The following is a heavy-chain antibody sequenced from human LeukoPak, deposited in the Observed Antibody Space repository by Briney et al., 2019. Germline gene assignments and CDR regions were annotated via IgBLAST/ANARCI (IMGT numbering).Heavy chain of an antibody. V-gene: IGHV3-23*01. CDR1: GFTFSTND. J-gene: IGHJ2*01. D-gene: IGHD3-10*01. Sequence: PGGSLRLSCAASGFTFSTNDMSWVRQAPGKGPEWVSSISSGSDYTFYADSVKGRFIVSRDNSKNTLYLQMYSLRAGDTAVYYCAKIGVIGKWYYDIWGRGTLVTVSS. CDR3: AKIGVIGKWYYDI. CDR2: ISSGSDYT.